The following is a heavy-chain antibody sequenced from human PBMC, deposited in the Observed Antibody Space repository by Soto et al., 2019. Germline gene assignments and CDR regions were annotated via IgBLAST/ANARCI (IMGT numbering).Heavy chain of an antibody. D-gene: IGHD3-10*01. V-gene: IGHV4-34*01. J-gene: IGHJ4*02. CDR2: INHSGST. Sequence: PSETLSLTCAVYSGSFSGYYWSWIRQPPGKGREWIGEINHSGSTNYNPSLKSRVTISVDTSKNQFSLKLSSVTAADTAVYYCARVRDYYFDYWGQGTLVTVSS. CDR1: SGSFSGYY. CDR3: ARVRDYYFDY.